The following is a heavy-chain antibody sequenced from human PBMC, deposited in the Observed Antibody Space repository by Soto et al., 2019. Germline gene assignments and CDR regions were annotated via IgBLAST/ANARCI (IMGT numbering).Heavy chain of an antibody. Sequence: GGSLRLSCAASGFTFSSYSMDWVRQAPGKGLEWVSSISSSSTYIYYADSVKGRFTISRDNAKNSLYLQMNSLRAEDTAVYYCARXXXFGXXXTYFYYXXXMDVXGQGTTVTVSS. CDR1: GFTFSSYS. D-gene: IGHD3-10*01. V-gene: IGHV3-21*01. CDR3: ARXXXFGXXXTYFYYXXXMDV. J-gene: IGHJ6*02. CDR2: ISSSSTYI.